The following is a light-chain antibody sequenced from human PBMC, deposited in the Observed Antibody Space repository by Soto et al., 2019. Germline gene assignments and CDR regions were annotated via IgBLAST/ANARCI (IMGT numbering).Light chain of an antibody. J-gene: IGKJ4*01. CDR2: AAS. Sequence: DTQFTQSTSFLSASVGDRVTIACRASQDVSRSVGWYQQKPGTAPKLLISAASTLNSGVPSRFSGSGSGTDFTLTIRSLQPEDFATYYCQQLWTSPLTFGGGTKVEI. CDR3: QQLWTSPLT. CDR1: QDVSRS. V-gene: IGKV1-9*01.